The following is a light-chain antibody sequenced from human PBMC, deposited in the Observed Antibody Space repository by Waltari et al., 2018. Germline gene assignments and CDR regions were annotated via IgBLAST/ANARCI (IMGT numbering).Light chain of an antibody. CDR3: SSYAADNDFV. CDR2: DVR. Sequence: QSVLTQPPSASGSPGQSVSISCTGTTKDIGGEHDYVSWYQHYAGRSPSLIISDVRRRPSGLSDRFSGSRSGNTASLTISGLQPGDEATYYCSSYAADNDFVFGTGTQLIV. CDR1: TKDIGGEHDY. V-gene: IGLV2-8*01. J-gene: IGLJ1*01.